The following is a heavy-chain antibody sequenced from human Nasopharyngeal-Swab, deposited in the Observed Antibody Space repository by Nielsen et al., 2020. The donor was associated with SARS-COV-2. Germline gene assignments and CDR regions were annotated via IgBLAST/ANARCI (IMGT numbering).Heavy chain of an antibody. Sequence: RQAPGKALEWLAHIFSNEEKSYSTSLKSRLTISKDTSKSQVVLTMTNMDPVDTATYYCARMETIAVAGYYYYYGMDVWGQGTTVTVSS. D-gene: IGHD6-19*01. CDR3: ARMETIAVAGYYYYYGMDV. J-gene: IGHJ6*02. CDR2: IFSNEEK. V-gene: IGHV2-26*01.